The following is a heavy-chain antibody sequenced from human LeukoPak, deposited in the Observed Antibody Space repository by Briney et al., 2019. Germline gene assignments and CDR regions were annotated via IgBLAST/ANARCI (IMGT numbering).Heavy chain of an antibody. D-gene: IGHD3-22*01. CDR3: AADTHRSDSSGYRDFDY. CDR1: VFTFTNSA. J-gene: IGHJ4*02. V-gene: IGHV1-58*01. Sequence: SMKVSFKASVFTFTNSAVQWLRPARGQRRAWIGWIVVGSGNKNNAQKFQERVTMTRDMTTSTAYMKLSSMRSEDTAVYYCAADTHRSDSSGYRDFDYWGQGTLVTVSS. CDR2: IVVGSGNK.